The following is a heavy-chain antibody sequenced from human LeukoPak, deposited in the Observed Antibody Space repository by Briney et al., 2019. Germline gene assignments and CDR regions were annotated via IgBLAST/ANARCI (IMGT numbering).Heavy chain of an antibody. CDR2: IIPILGIA. V-gene: IGHV1-69*02. CDR1: GYTFTSYY. Sequence: GTSVKVSCKASGYTFTSYYMHWVRQAPGQGLEWMGRIIPILGIANYAQKFQGRVTITADKSTSTAYMELSSLRSEDTAVYYCARTARSSGIDYWGQGTLVTVSS. D-gene: IGHD6-25*01. J-gene: IGHJ4*02. CDR3: ARTARSSGIDY.